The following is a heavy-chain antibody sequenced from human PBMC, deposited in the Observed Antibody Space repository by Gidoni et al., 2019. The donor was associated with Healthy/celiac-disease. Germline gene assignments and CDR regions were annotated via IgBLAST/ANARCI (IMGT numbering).Heavy chain of an antibody. V-gene: IGHV1-18*04. CDR1: GYTFTSYG. J-gene: IGHJ4*02. D-gene: IGHD3-22*01. CDR3: AREVYDSSGYLLKYYFDY. Sequence: QVQLVQSGAEVKKPGAAVKVSCKASGYTFTSYGISWVRQAPGQGLEWMGWISAYNGNTNYAQKLQGRVTMTTDTSTSTAYMELRSLRSDDTAVYYCAREVYDSSGYLLKYYFDYWGQGTLVTVSS. CDR2: ISAYNGNT.